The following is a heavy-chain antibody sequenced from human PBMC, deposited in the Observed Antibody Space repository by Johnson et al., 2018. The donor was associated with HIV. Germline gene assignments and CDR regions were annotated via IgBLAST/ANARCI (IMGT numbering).Heavy chain of an antibody. J-gene: IGHJ3*02. V-gene: IGHV3-64*01. CDR1: GFTFSSYA. Sequence: MMLVESGGGLVQPGGSLRLSCAASGFTFSSYAMHWVRQAPGKGLEYVSAISSNGGSTYYANSVKGRFTISRDNSKNTLYLQMGSLRNEDMAVYYCAREGGGAGSGSYALCAFDIWGQGTMVTVSS. CDR3: AREGGGAGSGSYALCAFDI. D-gene: IGHD1-26*01. CDR2: ISSNGGST.